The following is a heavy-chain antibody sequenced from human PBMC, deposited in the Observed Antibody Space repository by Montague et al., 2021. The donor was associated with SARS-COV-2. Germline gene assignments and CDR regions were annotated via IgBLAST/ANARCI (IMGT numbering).Heavy chain of an antibody. Sequence: SLRLSCAASGFTFSNYWMSWVRQAPGKGPEWVANIKKDGREKYYLDSVKGRFTISRDNAKNALFLQVNSLRVEDTAVYCCAGELSGGDFDCWGQGTLVTVSS. CDR1: GFTFSNYW. J-gene: IGHJ4*02. CDR3: AGELSGGDFDC. V-gene: IGHV3-7*03. CDR2: IKKDGREK. D-gene: IGHD3-10*01.